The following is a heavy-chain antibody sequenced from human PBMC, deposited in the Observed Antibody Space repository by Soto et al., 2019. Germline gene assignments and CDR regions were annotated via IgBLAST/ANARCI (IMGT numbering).Heavy chain of an antibody. V-gene: IGHV3-33*01. CDR3: ARDLGQVPGDDDYGMDV. Sequence: QVQLVESGGGVVQPGRSLRLSCAASGFTFSSYGMHWVRQAPGKGLEWVAVIWYDGSNKYYADSVKGRFTISRNNSKNTLDLQMNSLRAEDTAVYYWARDLGQVPGDDDYGMDVWGQGTTVTVSS. CDR1: GFTFSSYG. J-gene: IGHJ6*02. CDR2: IWYDGSNK. D-gene: IGHD2-2*01.